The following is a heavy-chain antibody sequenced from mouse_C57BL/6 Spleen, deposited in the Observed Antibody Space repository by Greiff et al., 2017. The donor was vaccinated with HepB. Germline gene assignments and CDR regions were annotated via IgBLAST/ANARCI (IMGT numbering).Heavy chain of an antibody. Sequence: QVQLQQPGAELVMPGASVKLSCKASGYTFTSYWMHWVKQRPGQGLEWIGEIDPSDSYTNYNQKFKGKSTLTVDKSSSTAYMQLSSLTSEDSAVYYCARSRNGAMDYWGQGTSVTVSS. V-gene: IGHV1-69*01. CDR3: ARSRNGAMDY. J-gene: IGHJ4*01. CDR2: IDPSDSYT. CDR1: GYTFTSYW.